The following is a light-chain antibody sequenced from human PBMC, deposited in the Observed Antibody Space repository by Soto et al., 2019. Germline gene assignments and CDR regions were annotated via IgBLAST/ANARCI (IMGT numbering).Light chain of an antibody. CDR1: QSISSW. J-gene: IGKJ2*01. Sequence: DIQMTQSPSTLSAYVGDRVTITCRASQSISSWLAWYQQKPGKAPKLLIYKASSLESGVPSRFSGSGSGTEFTLTISSLQPDDFATYYCQQYNSYSYTFGQGTKLEMK. CDR3: QQYNSYSYT. V-gene: IGKV1-5*03. CDR2: KAS.